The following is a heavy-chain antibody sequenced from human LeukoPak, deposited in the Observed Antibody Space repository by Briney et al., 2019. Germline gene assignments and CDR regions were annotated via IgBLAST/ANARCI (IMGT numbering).Heavy chain of an antibody. CDR2: ISGSGGST. J-gene: IGHJ4*02. Sequence: GGSLRLSCAASGFTSSSYAMSWVRQAPGKGLEWVSAISGSGGSTYYADSVKGRFTISRDNSKNTLYLQMNSLRAEDTAVYYCARGSYYDSSGFSDYGAQGTLVTVSS. V-gene: IGHV3-23*01. D-gene: IGHD3-22*01. CDR1: GFTSSSYA. CDR3: ARGSYYDSSGFSDY.